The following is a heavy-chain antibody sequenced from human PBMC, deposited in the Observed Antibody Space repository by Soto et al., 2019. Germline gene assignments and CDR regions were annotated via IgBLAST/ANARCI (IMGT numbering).Heavy chain of an antibody. CDR1: GFTFSTYW. Sequence: GGSLRLSCVASGFTFSTYWMSWVRQAPGKGLEWVANIRQDGSVKDYVESVKGRFTISRDNAKNSQYLQMNSLRIEDTAVYYCVKIKSEMSVPYQEYFQTWGQGTLVTVSS. D-gene: IGHD2-2*01. CDR2: IRQDGSVK. J-gene: IGHJ1*01. V-gene: IGHV3-7*02. CDR3: VKIKSEMSVPYQEYFQT.